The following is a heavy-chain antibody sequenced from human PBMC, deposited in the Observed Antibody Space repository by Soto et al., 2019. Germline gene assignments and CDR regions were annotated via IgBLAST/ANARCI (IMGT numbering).Heavy chain of an antibody. CDR3: TSFDSNGYYPQNHY. CDR2: IIPIVGTA. J-gene: IGHJ4*02. D-gene: IGHD3-22*01. V-gene: IGHV1-69*01. CDR1: GGSFSSFS. Sequence: QVILAQSGAEVKKPGSSVKVSCKVSGGSFSSFSINWVRQAPGQRFEWMGGIIPIVGTANFTQKFQDRVTFTADESTATAYMTLSSLTSEDTAFYYCTSFDSNGYYPQNHYWGPGTQVTVS.